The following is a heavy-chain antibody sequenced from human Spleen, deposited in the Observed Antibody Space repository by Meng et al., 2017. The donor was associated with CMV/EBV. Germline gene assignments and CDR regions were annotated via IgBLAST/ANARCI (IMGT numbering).Heavy chain of an antibody. Sequence: GGSLRLSCAASGFTFNYYWMHWVRQSPGTGLEWVSYISSSGSTIYYADSVKGRFTISRDNSKNSLFLQMNSLRAEDTAVYFCARVIELKDYYYGMDVWGQGTTVTVSS. CDR3: ARVIELKDYYYGMDV. CDR1: GFTFNYYW. V-gene: IGHV3-48*04. J-gene: IGHJ6*02. CDR2: ISSSGSTI. D-gene: IGHD2-21*01.